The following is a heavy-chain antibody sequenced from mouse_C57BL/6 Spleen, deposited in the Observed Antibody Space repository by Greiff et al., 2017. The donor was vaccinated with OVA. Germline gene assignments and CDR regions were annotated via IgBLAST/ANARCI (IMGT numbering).Heavy chain of an antibody. CDR1: GYTFTDYN. CDR3: ARRDPYYGSRGFAY. CDR2: INPNNGGT. V-gene: IGHV1-18*01. D-gene: IGHD1-1*01. J-gene: IGHJ3*01. Sequence: VQLQQSGPELVKPGASVEIPCKASGYTFTDYNMDWVKQSHGKSLEWIGDINPNNGGTIYNQKFKGKATLTVDKSSSTAYMELRILTSEDTAVYYCARRDPYYGSRGFAYWGQGTLVTVSA.